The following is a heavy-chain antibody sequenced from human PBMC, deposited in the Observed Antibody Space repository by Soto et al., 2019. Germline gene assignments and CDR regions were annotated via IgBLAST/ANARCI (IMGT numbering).Heavy chain of an antibody. CDR3: AKDEVLVVAVARDYYGMDV. D-gene: IGHD2-15*01. J-gene: IGHJ6*01. CDR2: ISYDGNNK. CDR1: GFTFSSYG. V-gene: IGHV3-30*18. Sequence: VQLVESGGGVVQPGMSLRLSCAASGFTFSSYGMHWVRQAPGKGLEWVAVISYDGNNKYYADSVKGRFTIARDNSKNTLYLQMNSLRAEDTAVYYCAKDEVLVVAVARDYYGMDVW.